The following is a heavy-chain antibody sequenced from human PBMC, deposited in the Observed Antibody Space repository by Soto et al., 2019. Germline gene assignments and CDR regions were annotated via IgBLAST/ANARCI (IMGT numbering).Heavy chain of an antibody. Sequence: QVQLVQSGAEEKKPGASVKVSCKASGYTFTGYAMHWVRQAPGQRLEWMGWINAGNGNTKYSQKFQGRVTITRDTSASTAYMEPSSLRSEDTAVYSCARAVAVPAAFDYWGQGTLVTVSS. D-gene: IGHD6-19*01. CDR2: INAGNGNT. J-gene: IGHJ4*02. CDR3: ARAVAVPAAFDY. CDR1: GYTFTGYA. V-gene: IGHV1-3*05.